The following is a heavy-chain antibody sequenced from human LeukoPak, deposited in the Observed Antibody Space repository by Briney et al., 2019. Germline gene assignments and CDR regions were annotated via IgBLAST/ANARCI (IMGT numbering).Heavy chain of an antibody. CDR1: GFTFSSYS. CDR3: ARGNSDYDHDH. CDR2: ISTRRRYI. J-gene: IGHJ5*02. D-gene: IGHD4-11*01. Sequence: GGSLRLSCAASGFTFSSYSMNWVRQAPGQGLEGVSFISTRRRYIYYADSGKGRVTVSRYNAKNSLSLQRNRLRAEDTAVYYCARGNSDYDHDHWGQGTLVTVSS. V-gene: IGHV3-21*01.